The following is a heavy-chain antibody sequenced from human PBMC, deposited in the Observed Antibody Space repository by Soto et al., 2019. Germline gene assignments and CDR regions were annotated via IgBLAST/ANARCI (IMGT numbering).Heavy chain of an antibody. CDR3: AREHRPTNWFDP. V-gene: IGHV4-39*07. CDR1: GGSISSSSYY. CDR2: IYYSGST. Sequence: SETLSLTCTVSGGSISSSSYYWGWIRQPPGKGLEWIGSIYYSGSTHYNPSLKSRVTISVDTSKNQFSLKVNSVTAADTAVYYCAREHRPTNWFDPWGQGTLVTVSS. J-gene: IGHJ5*02.